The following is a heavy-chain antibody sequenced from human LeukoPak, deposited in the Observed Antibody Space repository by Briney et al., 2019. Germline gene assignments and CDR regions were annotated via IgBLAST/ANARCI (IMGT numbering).Heavy chain of an antibody. J-gene: IGHJ5*02. V-gene: IGHV1-8*03. Sequence: ASVKVSCKASGYTFTSYGINWVRQATGQGLEWMGWMNPNSGNTGYAQKFQGRVTITRNTSISTAYMELSSLRSEDTAVYYCARGRLSYYDFWSGPDWFDPWGQGTLVTVSS. CDR3: ARGRLSYYDFWSGPDWFDP. D-gene: IGHD3-3*01. CDR1: GYTFTSYG. CDR2: MNPNSGNT.